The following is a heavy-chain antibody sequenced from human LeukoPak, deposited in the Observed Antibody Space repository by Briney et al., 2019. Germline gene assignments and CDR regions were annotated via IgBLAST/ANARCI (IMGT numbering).Heavy chain of an antibody. CDR2: ISTSSSYI. D-gene: IGHD6-19*01. V-gene: IGHV3-21*01. J-gene: IGHJ4*02. Sequence: GGSLRLSCAASGFTFSSYEMNWVRQAPGKGLEWVSFISTSSSYIYYADSVKGRFTISRDNAKNSQYLQMNSLRAEDTAVYYCARVRSGWYVDYWGQGTLVTVSS. CDR1: GFTFSSYE. CDR3: ARVRSGWYVDY.